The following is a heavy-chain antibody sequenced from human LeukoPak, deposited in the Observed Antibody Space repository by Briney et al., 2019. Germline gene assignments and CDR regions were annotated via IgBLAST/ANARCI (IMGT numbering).Heavy chain of an antibody. Sequence: PSETLSLTCTVSGGSISNSSFYWGWIRQPPGKGLEWIGTIYYKGYTFYNSSLKSRVILSVDTSKNQFSLKVTSVTAADTAVYYCARGTDMTPISGYYSFVYWGQGTLVSVSS. J-gene: IGHJ4*02. CDR2: IYYKGYT. CDR1: GGSISNSSFY. CDR3: ARGTDMTPISGYYSFVY. D-gene: IGHD5-12*01. V-gene: IGHV4-39*07.